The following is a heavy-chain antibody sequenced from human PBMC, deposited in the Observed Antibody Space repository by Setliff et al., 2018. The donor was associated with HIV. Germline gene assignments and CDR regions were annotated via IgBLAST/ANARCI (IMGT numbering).Heavy chain of an antibody. J-gene: IGHJ4*02. CDR3: ARDPASTAYYARFDY. CDR2: IYDTGDT. Sequence: TLSLTCTVTDDSLSRSDFYWAWIRQPPEKGLEWVASIYDTGDTHYNPSLKSRVTISRDMSKNQFSLKLGSVTAADTAVYYCARDPASTAYYARFDYWGQGTPVTVSS. CDR1: DDSLSRSDFY. D-gene: IGHD3-16*01. V-gene: IGHV4-39*02.